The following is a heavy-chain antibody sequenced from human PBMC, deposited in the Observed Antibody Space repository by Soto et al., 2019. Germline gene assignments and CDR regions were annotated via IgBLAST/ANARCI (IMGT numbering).Heavy chain of an antibody. CDR3: ARHRGYYYDSSGSLSLYYFDD. J-gene: IGHJ4*02. CDR2: IYPGDSDT. Sequence: GESLKISCEGFGYRFTTYWIGWVRQMPGKGLEWMGIIYPGDSDTRYSPSFQGQVTISADKSISTAYLQWSSLKASDTAMYYCARHRGYYYDSSGSLSLYYFDDWGQGTLVTVSS. CDR1: GYRFTTYW. V-gene: IGHV5-51*01. D-gene: IGHD3-22*01.